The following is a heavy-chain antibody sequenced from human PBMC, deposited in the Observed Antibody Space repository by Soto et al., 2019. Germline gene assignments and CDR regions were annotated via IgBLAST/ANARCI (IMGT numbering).Heavy chain of an antibody. Sequence: GGSLRLSCAASGFTFSSYSMNWVRQAPGKGLEWVSSISSSSSYIYYADSVKGRFTISRDNAKNSLYLQMNSLRAEDTAVYYCARDFFPHTPHLPRGHRYWGQGTLVTVSS. D-gene: IGHD2-2*02. CDR1: GFTFSSYS. V-gene: IGHV3-21*01. J-gene: IGHJ4*02. CDR2: ISSSSSYI. CDR3: ARDFFPHTPHLPRGHRY.